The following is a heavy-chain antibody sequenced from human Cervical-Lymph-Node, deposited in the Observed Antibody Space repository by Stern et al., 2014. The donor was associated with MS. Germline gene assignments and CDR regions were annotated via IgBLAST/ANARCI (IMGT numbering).Heavy chain of an antibody. V-gene: IGHV1-2*02. J-gene: IGHJ4*02. D-gene: IGHD3-10*01. CDR1: AYTITDYY. CDR3: ARGGGYSYSTLDY. CDR2: INPNSGGT. Sequence: HVQLVQSGAEVKKPGASVKVSCKASAYTITDYYTHWVRQAPGHGLEWMGWINPNSGGTYSAQKFQGRLTMTRDTSISTAYMELSSLRSDDTAVYYCARGGGYSYSTLDYWGQGTQVTVSS.